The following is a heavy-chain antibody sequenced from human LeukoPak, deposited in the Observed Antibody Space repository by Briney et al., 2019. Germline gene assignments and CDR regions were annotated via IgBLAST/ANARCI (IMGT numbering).Heavy chain of an antibody. J-gene: IGHJ3*02. Sequence: ASVKVSCKASGYTFTSYAMNWVRQAPGQGLEWMGWINTNTGNPTYAQGFTGRFVFSLDTSVSTAYLQISSLKAEDTAVYYCARDKVSGSYYMGAFDIWGQGTTVTVSS. CDR3: ARDKVSGSYYMGAFDI. CDR1: GYTFTSYA. CDR2: INTNTGNP. D-gene: IGHD3-10*01. V-gene: IGHV7-4-1*02.